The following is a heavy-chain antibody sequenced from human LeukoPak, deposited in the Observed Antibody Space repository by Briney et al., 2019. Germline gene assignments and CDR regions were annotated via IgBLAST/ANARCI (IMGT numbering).Heavy chain of an antibody. D-gene: IGHD2-15*01. J-gene: IGHJ4*02. V-gene: IGHV4-4*07. CDR3: ARDLGDCSGGSCYPYYFDY. Sequence: MPSETLSLTCTVSGGSITNYYWIWIRQPAGKGLEWIGRIYTSGSTNYNPSLKSRVTMSVDTSKNQFSLKLSSVTAADTAVYYCARDLGDCSGGSCYPYYFDYWGQGTLVTVSS. CDR1: GGSITNYY. CDR2: IYTSGST.